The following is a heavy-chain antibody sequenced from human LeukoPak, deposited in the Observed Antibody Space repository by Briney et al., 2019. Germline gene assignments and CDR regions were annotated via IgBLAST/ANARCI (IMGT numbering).Heavy chain of an antibody. J-gene: IGHJ4*02. D-gene: IGHD3-22*01. Sequence: QSGGSLRLSCAASGFTFSSYAMSWVRQAPGKGLEWVSYISDSTSSKYYADSVKGRFTISRDNAKNSLYLQMNSLRDEDTAVYYCARDPYYYDSSGYYSTGYWGQGTLDTVSS. CDR1: GFTFSSYA. CDR3: ARDPYYYDSSGYYSTGY. V-gene: IGHV3-48*02. CDR2: ISDSTSSK.